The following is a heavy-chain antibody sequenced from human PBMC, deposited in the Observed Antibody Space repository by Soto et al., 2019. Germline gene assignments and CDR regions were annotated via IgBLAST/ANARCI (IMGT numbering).Heavy chain of an antibody. V-gene: IGHV1-69*13. CDR2: IIPIFGTA. CDR1: GGTFSSYA. J-gene: IGHJ4*02. Sequence: ASVKVSCKASGGTFSSYAISWVRQAPGQGLEWMGGIIPIFGTANYAQKFQGRVTITADESTSTAYMELSSLRSEDTAVYYCARDRAAAGTPSPLDYWGQGTQVTVSS. CDR3: ARDRAAAGTPSPLDY. D-gene: IGHD6-13*01.